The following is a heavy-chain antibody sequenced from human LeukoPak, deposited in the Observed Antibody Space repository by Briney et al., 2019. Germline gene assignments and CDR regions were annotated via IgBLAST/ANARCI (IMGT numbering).Heavy chain of an antibody. Sequence: PSETLSLTCTVSGGSISNYYWSWIRQPPGKGLEWIGYTYYSGSTNYNPSLKSRVTISVDTSSNQFSLKLNSVTAADTAVYYCARRAYGSGSFNRYHFDYWGQGTLVAVSS. D-gene: IGHD3-10*01. V-gene: IGHV4-59*08. CDR3: ARRAYGSGSFNRYHFDY. J-gene: IGHJ4*02. CDR1: GGSISNYY. CDR2: TYYSGST.